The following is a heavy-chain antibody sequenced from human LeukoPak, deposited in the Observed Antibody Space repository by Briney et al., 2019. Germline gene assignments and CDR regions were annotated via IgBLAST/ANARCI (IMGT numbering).Heavy chain of an antibody. D-gene: IGHD3-16*01. CDR3: ARAFHPPDFAFGRAPYYFDL. CDR1: GGSISTAHC. J-gene: IGHJ4*01. CDR2: IYHRGNS. Sequence: SGTLSLTCAVSGGSISTAHCWNWVRQSPGKGLEWIGEIYHRGNSNYNPSLKSRVSISVDTSKNQFSLKVTSLTAADTAVYYCARAFHPPDFAFGRAPYYFDLWGQGTLVTVSS. V-gene: IGHV4-4*02.